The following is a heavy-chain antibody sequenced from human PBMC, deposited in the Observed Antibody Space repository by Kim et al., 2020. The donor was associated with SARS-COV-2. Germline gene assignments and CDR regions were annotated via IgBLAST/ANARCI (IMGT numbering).Heavy chain of an antibody. Sequence: GGSLRLSCAASGFTFSSYGMHWVRQAPGKGLEWVAVISYDGSNKYYADSVKGRFTISRDNSKNTLYLQMNSLRAEDTAVYYCAKWDDLRAFDIWGQGTMVTVSS. V-gene: IGHV3-30*18. CDR3: AKWDDLRAFDI. J-gene: IGHJ3*02. CDR2: ISYDGSNK. CDR1: GFTFSSYG. D-gene: IGHD1-1*01.